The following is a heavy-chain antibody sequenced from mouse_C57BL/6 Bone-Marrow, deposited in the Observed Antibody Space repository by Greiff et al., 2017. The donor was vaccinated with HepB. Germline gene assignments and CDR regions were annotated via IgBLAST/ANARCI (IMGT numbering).Heavy chain of an antibody. J-gene: IGHJ2*01. CDR1: GYTFTSYW. V-gene: IGHV1-7*01. CDR3: ARWGSSGYGY. CDR2: INPSSGYT. D-gene: IGHD3-2*02. Sequence: VQLQQSGAELAKPGASVKLSCKASGYTFTSYWMHWVKQRPGQGLEWIGYINPSSGYTKYNQKFKGKSTLTVDKSSSTAYMQLSSLTSEDSAVYYCARWGSSGYGYWGQGTTLTVSS.